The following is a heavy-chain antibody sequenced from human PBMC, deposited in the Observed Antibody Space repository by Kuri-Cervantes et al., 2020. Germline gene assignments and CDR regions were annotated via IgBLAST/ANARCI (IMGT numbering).Heavy chain of an antibody. V-gene: IGHV4-59*01. CDR2: IYYSGST. D-gene: IGHD5-12*01. Sequence: LETLSLTCTVSGGSISSYYWSWIRQPPGKGLEWIGYIYYSGSTNYNPSLKSRVTISVDTSKNQFSLKLSSVTAADTAVYYCARDTIVATTRYGDYYYYYGMDVWGQGTTVTVSS. CDR1: GGSISSYY. J-gene: IGHJ6*02. CDR3: ARDTIVATTRYGDYYYYYGMDV.